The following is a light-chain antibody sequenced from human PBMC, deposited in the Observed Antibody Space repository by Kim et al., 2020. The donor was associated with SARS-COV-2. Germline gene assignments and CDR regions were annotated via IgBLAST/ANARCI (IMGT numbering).Light chain of an antibody. Sequence: SPGERATLSSRASQSISSNLAWYQQKPGQAPRLLIYGASTRATDIPVRFSGSGSGTEFTLTISSLQSEDFVVYYCQQYHNMQTFGQGTKLEI. J-gene: IGKJ2*01. V-gene: IGKV3-15*01. CDR1: QSISSN. CDR3: QQYHNMQT. CDR2: GAS.